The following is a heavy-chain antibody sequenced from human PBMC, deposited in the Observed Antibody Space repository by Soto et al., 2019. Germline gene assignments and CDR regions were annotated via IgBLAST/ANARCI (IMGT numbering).Heavy chain of an antibody. Sequence: SETLSLTCTVSGGSISSGGYYWSWIRQHPGKGLEWIGEINHSGSTNYNPSLKSRVTISVDTSKNQFSLKLSSVTAADTAVYYCARARVGSGWSPSRRYFDYWGQGTLVTVSS. J-gene: IGHJ4*02. D-gene: IGHD6-19*01. CDR2: INHSGST. CDR3: ARARVGSGWSPSRRYFDY. V-gene: IGHV4-31*03. CDR1: GGSISSGGYY.